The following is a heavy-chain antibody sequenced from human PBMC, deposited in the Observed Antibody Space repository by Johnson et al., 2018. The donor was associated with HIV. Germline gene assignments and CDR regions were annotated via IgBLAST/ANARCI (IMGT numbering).Heavy chain of an antibody. CDR2: INWNGTYT. D-gene: IGHD6-13*01. V-gene: IGHV3-20*04. Sequence: VQLVESGGGLVQPGGSLRLSCAASGFTFSSYAMSWVRQAPGKGLEWVSGINWNGTYTGYVGSVKGRFTISRDNGKNSLYLQMNSLRVEDTALYYCARAVRIGVGGTVLGASDIWGQGTMVTVSS. CDR3: ARAVRIGVGGTVLGASDI. CDR1: GFTFSSYA. J-gene: IGHJ3*02.